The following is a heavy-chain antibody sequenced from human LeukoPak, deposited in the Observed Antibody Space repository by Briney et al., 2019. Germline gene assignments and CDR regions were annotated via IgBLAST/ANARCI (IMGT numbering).Heavy chain of an antibody. V-gene: IGHV1-69*02. CDR3: ARIEQDYDILTGPTNY. Sequence: SVKVSCKASGYTFTGYYMHWVRQAPGQGLEWMGRIIPILGIANYAQKFQGRVTITADKSTSTAYMELSSLRSEDTAVYYCARIEQDYDILTGPTNYWGQGTLVTVSS. J-gene: IGHJ4*02. CDR1: GYTFTGYY. CDR2: IIPILGIA. D-gene: IGHD3-9*01.